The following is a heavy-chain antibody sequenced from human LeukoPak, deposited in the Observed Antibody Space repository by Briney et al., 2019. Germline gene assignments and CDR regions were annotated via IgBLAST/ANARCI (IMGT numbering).Heavy chain of an antibody. CDR1: GYSFTSYW. CDR2: IYPGDSDT. V-gene: IGHV5-51*01. D-gene: IGHD2-15*01. J-gene: IGHJ4*02. CDR3: ARPLDCSGGSCYAFDY. Sequence: GESLKISCKGSGYSFTSYWIGWVRQMPGKGLEWGGIIYPGDSDTRYSPSFQGQVTISADKSISTAYLQWSSLKASDTAMYYCARPLDCSGGSCYAFDYWGQGTLVTVSS.